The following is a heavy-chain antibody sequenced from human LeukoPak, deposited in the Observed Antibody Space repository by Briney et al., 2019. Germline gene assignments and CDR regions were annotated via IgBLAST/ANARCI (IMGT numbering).Heavy chain of an antibody. V-gene: IGHV4-30-2*01. CDR2: IYHSGST. D-gene: IGHD1-26*01. CDR1: GGSISSGGYY. J-gene: IGHJ3*02. Sequence: SETLSLTCTVSGGSISSGGYYWSWIRQPPGKGLEWIGYIYHSGSTYYNPSLKSRVTISVDRSKNQFSLKLSSVTAADTAVYYCASGVGAFDIWGQGTMVTVSS. CDR3: ASGVGAFDI.